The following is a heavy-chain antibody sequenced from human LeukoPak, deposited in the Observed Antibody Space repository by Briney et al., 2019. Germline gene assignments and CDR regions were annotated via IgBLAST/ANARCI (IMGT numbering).Heavy chain of an antibody. CDR2: IYHSGST. J-gene: IGHJ4*02. V-gene: IGHV4-61*01. CDR1: GGSVSSGSYY. Sequence: SETLSLTCTVSGGSVSSGSYYWSWIRQSPGKGLEWIGHIYHSGSTNYNPSLKSRVTISIDTSKNQFSLKLTSVTSADTAVYYCARGYYDNSGYSNPFDYWGQGTLVTVSS. CDR3: ARGYYDNSGYSNPFDY. D-gene: IGHD3-22*01.